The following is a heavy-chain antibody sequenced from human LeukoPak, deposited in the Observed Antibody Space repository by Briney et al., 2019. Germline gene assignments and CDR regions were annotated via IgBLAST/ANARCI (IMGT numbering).Heavy chain of an antibody. CDR2: MNPNSGNT. D-gene: IGHD5-12*01. Sequence: ASVKVSCKASGYTFTSYDINWVRQATGQGLEWMGWMNPNSGNTGYAQKFQGRVTMTRNTSISTAYMELSSLRSEDTAVYYCARGVSYSGYDYVFDFWGQGTLVTVSS. J-gene: IGHJ4*02. V-gene: IGHV1-8*01. CDR3: ARGVSYSGYDYVFDF. CDR1: GYTFTSYD.